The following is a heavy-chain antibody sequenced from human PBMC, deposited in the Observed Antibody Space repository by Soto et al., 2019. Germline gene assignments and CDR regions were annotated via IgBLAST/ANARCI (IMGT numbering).Heavy chain of an antibody. V-gene: IGHV4-30-2*06. Sequence: SETLSLTCSVSGGSVTNGRSSWNWIRQSPGKGLEWIAYIYHSGSTYYNPSLRSRVTISVDRSENQFSLKLSSVTAADTAVDYCVRESAASGHNWFDTRVPGT. D-gene: IGHD6-13*01. CDR1: GGSVTNGRSS. J-gene: IGHJ5*02. CDR2: IYHSGST. CDR3: VRESAASGHNWFDT.